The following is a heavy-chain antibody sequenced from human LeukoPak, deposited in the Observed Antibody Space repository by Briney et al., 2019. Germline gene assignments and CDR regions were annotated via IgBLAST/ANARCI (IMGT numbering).Heavy chain of an antibody. CDR3: APPVDTAMVKSFDY. D-gene: IGHD5-18*01. Sequence: PGGSLRLSCAASGFTFSSYAMSWVRQAPGKGLEWVSAISGSGGSTYYADSVKGRFTTSRDNSKNTLYLQMNSLRAEDTAVYYCAPPVDTAMVKSFDYWGQGTLVTVSS. CDR2: ISGSGGST. CDR1: GFTFSSYA. V-gene: IGHV3-23*01. J-gene: IGHJ4*02.